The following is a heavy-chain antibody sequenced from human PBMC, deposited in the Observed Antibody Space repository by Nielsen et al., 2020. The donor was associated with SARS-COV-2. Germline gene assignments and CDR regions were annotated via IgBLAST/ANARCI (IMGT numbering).Heavy chain of an antibody. D-gene: IGHD3-9*01. CDR3: ARARYFDWLPQYYFDY. V-gene: IGHV4-59*01. J-gene: IGHJ4*02. Sequence: SETLSLTCTVSGCSILSYYWIWIRQPPGKVLEWIGYIYYSGSTNYNPSLKSRVTISVDTSKNQFSLKLSSVTAADTAVYYCARARYFDWLPQYYFDYWGQGTLVTVSS. CDR2: IYYSGST. CDR1: GCSILSYY.